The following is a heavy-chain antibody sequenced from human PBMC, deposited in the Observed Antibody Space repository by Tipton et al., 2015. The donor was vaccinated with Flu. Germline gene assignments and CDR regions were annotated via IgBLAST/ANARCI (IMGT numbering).Heavy chain of an antibody. CDR3: ARLRRGGYYYDSSGYLDY. J-gene: IGHJ4*02. CDR1: GGSISSYY. D-gene: IGHD3-22*01. Sequence: TLSLTCTVSGGSISSYYWSWIRQPPGKGLEWIGYIYYSGNTNYNPSLKSRVTISVDTSKNQFSLKLSSVTAADTAVYYCARLRRGGYYYDSSGYLDYWGQGTLVTVSS. V-gene: IGHV4-59*08. CDR2: IYYSGNT.